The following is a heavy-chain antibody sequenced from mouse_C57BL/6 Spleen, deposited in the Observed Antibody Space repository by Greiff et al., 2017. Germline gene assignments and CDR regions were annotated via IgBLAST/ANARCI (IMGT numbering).Heavy chain of an antibody. CDR2: ISSGGSFT. CDR3: ARHPTTVPFDN. V-gene: IGHV5-6*03. D-gene: IGHD1-1*01. CDR1: GFPFSSYG. Sequence: EVKLVESGGGLVQPGGSLKLSCAAYGFPFSSYGMSWVRQTPDKRLEWVATISSGGSFTYYPDSVKGRFTISRDNAKNTLYLQMSSLKSEDTAMYYCARHPTTVPFDNRGPCDTRPVSS. J-gene: IGHJ2*01.